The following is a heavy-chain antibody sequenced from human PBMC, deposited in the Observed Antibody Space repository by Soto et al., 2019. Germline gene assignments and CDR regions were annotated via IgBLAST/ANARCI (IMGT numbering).Heavy chain of an antibody. Sequence: QVQLVQSGAEVKKPGASVKVSCKASGYTFTSYDINWVRQATGQGLVWMGWMNPNSGNTGYAQKFQGRVTMTRNTSISTAYMELSSLRSEDTAVYYCARRYYDSAIVGLDPWGQGTLVTVSS. D-gene: IGHD3-3*01. J-gene: IGHJ5*02. CDR1: GYTFTSYD. V-gene: IGHV1-8*01. CDR2: MNPNSGNT. CDR3: ARRYYDSAIVGLDP.